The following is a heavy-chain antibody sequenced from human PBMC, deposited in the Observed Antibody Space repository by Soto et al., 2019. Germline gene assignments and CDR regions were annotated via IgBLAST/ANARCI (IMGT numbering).Heavy chain of an antibody. D-gene: IGHD3-3*01. Sequence: KASETLSLTCTVSGGPISSYYWSWIRQPAGKGLEWLGRIYTSGSTNYNPSLKSRVTMSVDTSKNQFSLKLSSVTAADTAVYYCAATYYDFWSGYPPYYDGMDVWGQGTTVTVSS. V-gene: IGHV4-4*07. J-gene: IGHJ6*02. CDR2: IYTSGST. CDR1: GGPISSYY. CDR3: AATYYDFWSGYPPYYDGMDV.